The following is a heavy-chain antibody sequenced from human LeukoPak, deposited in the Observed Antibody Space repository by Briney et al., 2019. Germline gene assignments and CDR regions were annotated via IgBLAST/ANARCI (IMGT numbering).Heavy chain of an antibody. CDR2: INHSGST. CDR3: ARVFRPYYDFWSWDY. J-gene: IGHJ4*02. D-gene: IGHD3-3*01. Sequence: SETLSLTCAVYGGSFSGYYWSWIRQPPGKGLEWIGEINHSGSTNYNPSLKSRVTISVDTSKNQFSLKLSSVTAADTAVYYCARVFRPYYDFWSWDYWGQGTLVTVSS. V-gene: IGHV4-34*01. CDR1: GGSFSGYY.